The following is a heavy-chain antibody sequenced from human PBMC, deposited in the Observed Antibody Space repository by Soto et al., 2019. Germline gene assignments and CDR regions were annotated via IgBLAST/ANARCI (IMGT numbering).Heavy chain of an antibody. Sequence: QVQLVQSGAEVKKPGSSVKVSCKASGGTFSSYAISWVRQAPGQGLEWMGGIIPIFGTANYAQKFQGRVTISADESTRPAYLELRSLRSEDTAVYYCARDLWQLVPDYWGQGTLVTVSS. J-gene: IGHJ4*02. CDR3: ARDLWQLVPDY. CDR1: GGTFSSYA. D-gene: IGHD6-6*01. CDR2: IIPIFGTA. V-gene: IGHV1-69*12.